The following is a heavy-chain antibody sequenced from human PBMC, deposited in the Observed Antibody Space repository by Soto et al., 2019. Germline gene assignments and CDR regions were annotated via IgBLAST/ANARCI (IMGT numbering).Heavy chain of an antibody. CDR3: INSGGLYSADS. J-gene: IGHJ5*01. Sequence: SETLSLTCDVSSYSGAPGGYWGWIRQPPGAGLEWLGCFHRSGPTYYRPSLRSRLDISVDMSKNQVSLSLASVTAADTAIYYCINSGGLYSADSWGRGILVTVSS. D-gene: IGHD1-26*01. CDR2: FHRSGPT. V-gene: IGHV4-38-2*01. CDR1: SYSGAPGGY.